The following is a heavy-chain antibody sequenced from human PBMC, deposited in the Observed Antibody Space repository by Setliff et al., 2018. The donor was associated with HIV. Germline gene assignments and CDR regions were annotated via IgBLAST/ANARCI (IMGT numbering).Heavy chain of an antibody. J-gene: IGHJ6*02. V-gene: IGHV4-59*01. CDR2: IYYSGST. D-gene: IGHD6-13*01. Sequence: SETLSLTCTVSGGSISSYYWSWIRQPPGKGLEWIGYIYYSGSTNYNPSLKSRVTISVDTSKNQFSLKLSSVTAADTAVYYCARDSVAAAVTGGMDGWGQGTTVTVSS. CDR3: ARDSVAAAVTGGMDG. CDR1: GGSISSYY.